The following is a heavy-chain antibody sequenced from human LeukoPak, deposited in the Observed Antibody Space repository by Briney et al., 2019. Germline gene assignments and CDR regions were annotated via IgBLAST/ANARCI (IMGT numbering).Heavy chain of an antibody. V-gene: IGHV1-46*01. CDR1: GYSFINYY. J-gene: IGHJ4*02. CDR2: INPSGGST. Sequence: ASVKVFCKASGYSFINYYIYWVRQAPGQGLEWMGTINPSGGSTNYAQKFQGRVTMTRDTSTSTLYMELSSLRSEDTAVYYCARSAEPGALRHFDYWGQGTLVTVSS. CDR3: ARSAEPGALRHFDY. D-gene: IGHD2-2*01.